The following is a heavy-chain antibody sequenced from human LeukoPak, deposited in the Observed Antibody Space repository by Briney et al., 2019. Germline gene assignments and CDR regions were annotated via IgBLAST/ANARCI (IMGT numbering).Heavy chain of an antibody. CDR3: AAPSTPFRQGYYFDY. CDR1: GYTFTSYD. V-gene: IGHV1-8*01. Sequence: GASVKVSCKASGYTFTSYDINWVRQATGQGLEWMGWMNPNSGNTGYAQKFQGRVTMTRNTSISTAYMELSSLRSEDTAVYYCAAPSTPFRQGYYFDYWGQGTLVTVSS. D-gene: IGHD3-10*01. J-gene: IGHJ4*02. CDR2: MNPNSGNT.